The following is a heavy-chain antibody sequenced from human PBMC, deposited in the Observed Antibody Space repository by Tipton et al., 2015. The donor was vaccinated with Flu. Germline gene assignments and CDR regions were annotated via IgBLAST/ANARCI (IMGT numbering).Heavy chain of an antibody. D-gene: IGHD1-14*01. CDR1: GGSISSYY. V-gene: IGHV4-59*12. J-gene: IGHJ6*03. CDR3: AREKGGRRNYYCYMDV. CDR2: IYYSGST. Sequence: TLSLTCTVSGGSISSYYWSWIRQPPGKGLEWIGYIYYSGSTNYNPSLKSRVTISVDTSKNQFSLKLSSVTAADTAVYYCAREKGGRRNYYCYMDVWGKGTPVTVSS.